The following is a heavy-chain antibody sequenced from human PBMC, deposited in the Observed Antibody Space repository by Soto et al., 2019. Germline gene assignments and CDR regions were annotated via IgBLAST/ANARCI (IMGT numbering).Heavy chain of an antibody. CDR3: TRRVGYCSSASCSLYYFDY. D-gene: IGHD2-2*01. V-gene: IGHV5-51*01. Sequence: LKISCKGSGYSFSTYWIGWVRQMPGKGLEWMGLIYPLDSDTRYSPSFQGQVTISADKSISTAYLQWSSLKASDTAMYYCTRRVGYCSSASCSLYYFDYWGQGTLVTVSS. CDR1: GYSFSTYW. CDR2: IYPLDSDT. J-gene: IGHJ4*02.